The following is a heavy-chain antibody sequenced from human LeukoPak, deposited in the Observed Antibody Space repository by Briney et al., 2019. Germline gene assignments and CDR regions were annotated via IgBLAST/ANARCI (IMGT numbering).Heavy chain of an antibody. J-gene: IGHJ5*02. CDR3: VRGGRDTKCVSDH. Sequence: PGGSLRLSCEASGFTFSIYAMHWVRQAPGKGLEWVAAMSTDGINKLYAEPVKGRFTVSRDNSKNTLYLQMSGLRDEDTAIYYCVRGGRDTKCVSDHWGQGTLVTVSS. CDR1: GFTFSIYA. D-gene: IGHD2-8*01. V-gene: IGHV3-30-3*01. CDR2: MSTDGINK.